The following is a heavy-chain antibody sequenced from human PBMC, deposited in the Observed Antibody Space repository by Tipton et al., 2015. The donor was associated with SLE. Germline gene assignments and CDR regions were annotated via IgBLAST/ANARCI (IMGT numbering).Heavy chain of an antibody. CDR2: IFHSGIT. D-gene: IGHD6-19*01. CDR3: ATELFRGYTSGWGPDY. Sequence: TLSLTCAVYGGSFSDYYWNWIRQPPGKGLQWIGYIFHSGITYYNPSLKSRVTMSVDRSKNQFSLRLTSVTAADTAVYYCATELFRGYTSGWGPDYWGQGTLVTVSS. CDR1: GGSFSDYY. J-gene: IGHJ4*02. V-gene: IGHV4-30-2*01.